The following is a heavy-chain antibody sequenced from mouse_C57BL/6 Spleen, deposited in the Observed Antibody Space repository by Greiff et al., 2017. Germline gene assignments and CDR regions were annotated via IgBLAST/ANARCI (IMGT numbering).Heavy chain of an antibody. CDR1: GYAFSSSW. CDR3: AREIMTGTWFAY. CDR2: ISPGDGDT. J-gene: IGHJ3*01. Sequence: LVESGPELVKPGASVKISCKASGYAFSSSWMNWVKQRPGKGLEWIGRISPGDGDTNYNGKFKGKATLTADKSSSTAYMQLSSLTSEDSAVYFCAREIMTGTWFAYWGQGTLVTVSA. V-gene: IGHV1-82*01. D-gene: IGHD4-1*01.